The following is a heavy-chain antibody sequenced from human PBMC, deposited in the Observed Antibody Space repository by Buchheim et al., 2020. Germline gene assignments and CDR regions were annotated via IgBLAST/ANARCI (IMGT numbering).Heavy chain of an antibody. CDR1: GYSFTGAY. CDR2: IYPGDSYT. Sequence: EVQLVQSGAEVKRPGESLKISCQGSGYSFTGAYIAWVRQMPGKGLEWMGLIYPGDSYTAYNPSFQGPLTMPVDKSLRTAYFQWRSLRASDTAMYYCARRVRDSSGYNFDFWGQGTL. V-gene: IGHV5-51*01. D-gene: IGHD6-19*01. J-gene: IGHJ4*02. CDR3: ARRVRDSSGYNFDF.